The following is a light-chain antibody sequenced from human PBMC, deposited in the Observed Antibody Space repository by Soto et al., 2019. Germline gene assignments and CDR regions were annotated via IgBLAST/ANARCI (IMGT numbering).Light chain of an antibody. V-gene: IGKV3-15*01. CDR3: QHYNNWPHT. CDR1: PSVSSK. CDR2: FAS. Sequence: EIVMTQSPATLSVSPGERATLSCRASPSVSSKLAWFQQKPGQAPRLLIYFASTRATDIPARFSGSGSGTEFTLTISSLQSEDFAVYYCQHYNNWPHTFGQGTKLDIK. J-gene: IGKJ2*01.